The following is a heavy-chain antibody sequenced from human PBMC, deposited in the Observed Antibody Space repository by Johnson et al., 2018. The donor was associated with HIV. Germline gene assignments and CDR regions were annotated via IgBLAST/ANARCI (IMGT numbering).Heavy chain of an antibody. V-gene: IGHV3-9*01. D-gene: IGHD1-26*01. CDR3: AKDMGRYSGSYGNYDAFDI. CDR1: GFTFSSYA. J-gene: IGHJ3*02. CDR2: ISWNSGSI. Sequence: QLVESGGGVVQPGRSLRLSCAASGFTFSSYAMHWVRQAPGKGLEWVSGISWNSGSIGYADSVKGRFTISRDNSKNSLYLQMNSLRTEDTALYYCAKDMGRYSGSYGNYDAFDIWGQGTMVTVSS.